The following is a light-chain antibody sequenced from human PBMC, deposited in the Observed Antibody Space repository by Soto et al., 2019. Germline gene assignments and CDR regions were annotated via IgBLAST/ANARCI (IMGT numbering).Light chain of an antibody. CDR2: AAS. V-gene: IGKV1-12*02. CDR3: QRANIFPF. Sequence: DIQMTQSPSSVSASVGDRVTITCRASQGISSWLAWYQQKPGKAPKLLIYAASSLQSGVPSRFSGSGSGTDSPLTTSSLPPEIFATNYCQRANIFPFFAQGTKRELK. CDR1: QGISSW. J-gene: IGKJ2*01.